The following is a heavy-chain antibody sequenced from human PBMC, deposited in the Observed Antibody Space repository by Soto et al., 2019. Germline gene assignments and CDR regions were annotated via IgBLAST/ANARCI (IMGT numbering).Heavy chain of an antibody. CDR2: ISYDGSNK. D-gene: IGHD5-12*01. CDR1: GFTFSSYA. CDR3: VREPWGFSGSWYDY. J-gene: IGHJ4*02. V-gene: IGHV3-30-3*01. Sequence: GGSLRLSCAASGFTFSSYAMHWVRQAPGKGLEWVAVISYDGSNKYYADSVKGRFTISRDNSKNTLYLQMNSLRVDDTAMYYCVREPWGFSGSWYDYWGQGTLVTVSS.